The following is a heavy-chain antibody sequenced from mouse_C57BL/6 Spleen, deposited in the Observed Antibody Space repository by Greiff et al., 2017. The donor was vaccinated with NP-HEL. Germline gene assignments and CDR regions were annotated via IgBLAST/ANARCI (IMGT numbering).Heavy chain of an antibody. CDR2: IYPGDGDT. Sequence: VKLMESGAELVKPGASVKISCKASGYAFSSYWMNWVKQRPGKGLEWIGQIYPGDGDTNYNGKFKGKATLTADKSSRTAYMQLSSLTSEDSAVYFCARGGKDYAMDYWGQGTSVTVSS. CDR1: GYAFSSYW. J-gene: IGHJ4*01. V-gene: IGHV1-80*01. CDR3: ARGGKDYAMDY.